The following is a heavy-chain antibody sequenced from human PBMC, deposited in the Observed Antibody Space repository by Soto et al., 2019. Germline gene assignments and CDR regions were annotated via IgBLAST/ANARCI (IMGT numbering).Heavy chain of an antibody. CDR2: MNPNSGNT. CDR1: GYTFTSYD. V-gene: IGHV1-8*01. J-gene: IGHJ5*02. CDR3: AGGQERWRRQFNWFDP. D-gene: IGHD6-19*01. Sequence: QVQLVQSGAEVKKPGASVKVSCKASGYTFTSYDINWVRQATGQGLEWMGWMNPNSGNTGYAQKFQGRVTMTRNTXIXXAYMELSSLGSEDTAVYYCAGGQERWRRQFNWFDPWGQGTLVTVSS.